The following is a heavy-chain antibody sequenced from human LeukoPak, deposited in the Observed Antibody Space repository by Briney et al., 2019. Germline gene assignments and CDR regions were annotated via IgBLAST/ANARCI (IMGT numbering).Heavy chain of an antibody. D-gene: IGHD3-10*01. CDR3: ARGAPLYYYGSGSYYNVPDAFDI. Sequence: PSETLSLTCAVYGGSFSGYYWSWSRQPPGKGLEWIGEINQSGSTNYNPSLKSRVTISVDTSKNQFSLKLSSVTAADTAVYYCARGAPLYYYGSGSYYNVPDAFDIWGQGTMVTVSS. J-gene: IGHJ3*02. CDR1: GGSFSGYY. V-gene: IGHV4-34*01. CDR2: INQSGST.